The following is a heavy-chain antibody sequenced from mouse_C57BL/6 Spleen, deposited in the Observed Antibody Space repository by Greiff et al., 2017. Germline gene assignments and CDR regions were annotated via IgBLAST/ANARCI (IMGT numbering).Heavy chain of an antibody. Sequence: ESGPGLAKPSQTLSLTCSVTGYSITSDYWNWIRKFPGHKLEYMGYISYSGSTYYNPSLKSRISITRDTSTNQYYLQLNSVTTEDTATYYCARDDGSMDWYFDVWGTGTLVTVSS. J-gene: IGHJ1*03. CDR3: ARDDGSMDWYFDV. V-gene: IGHV3-8*01. CDR1: GYSITSDY. D-gene: IGHD1-1*01. CDR2: ISYSGST.